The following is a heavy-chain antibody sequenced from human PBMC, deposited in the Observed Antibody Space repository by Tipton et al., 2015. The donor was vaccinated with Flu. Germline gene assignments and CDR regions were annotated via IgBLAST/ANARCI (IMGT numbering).Heavy chain of an antibody. CDR3: ARALTGVYYYGMDV. CDR1: GGSISSYY. J-gene: IGHJ6*02. D-gene: IGHD3-10*01. Sequence: TLSLTCTVSGGSISSYYWSWIRQPPGKGLEWIGYIYYSGSTNYNPSLKSRVTISVDTSKNQFSLKLSSVTAADTAVYYCARALTGVYYYGMDVWGQGTTVTVSS. CDR2: IYYSGST. V-gene: IGHV4-59*01.